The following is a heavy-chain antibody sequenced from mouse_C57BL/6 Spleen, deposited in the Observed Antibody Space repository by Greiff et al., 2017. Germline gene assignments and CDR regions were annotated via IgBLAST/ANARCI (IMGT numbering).Heavy chain of an antibody. V-gene: IGHV5-9*01. J-gene: IGHJ2*01. D-gene: IGHD1-1*01. CDR1: GFTFSSYT. CDR3: ARLTTGVAPFGY. CDR2: ISGGGGNT. Sequence: EVKLMESGGGLVKPGGSLKLSCAASGFTFSSYTMSWVRQTPEKRLEWVATISGGGGNTYYPDSVKGRFTISRDNAKNTLYLQMSSLRSEDTALYYCARLTTGVAPFGYWGQGTTLAVSS.